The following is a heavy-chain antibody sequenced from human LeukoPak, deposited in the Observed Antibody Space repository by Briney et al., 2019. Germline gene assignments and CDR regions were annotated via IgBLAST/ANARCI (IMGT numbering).Heavy chain of an antibody. V-gene: IGHV4-61*02. CDR2: IYTSGST. CDR1: GGSISSSNYY. Sequence: SETLSLTCTVSGGSISSSNYYWSWIRQPAGKGLEWIGRIYTSGSTNYNPSLKSRVTMSVDTSKNQFSLKLSSVTAADTAVYYCARDEKGVYYGSGSYYYYYYMDVWGKGTTVTISS. CDR3: ARDEKGVYYGSGSYYYYYYMDV. J-gene: IGHJ6*03. D-gene: IGHD3-10*01.